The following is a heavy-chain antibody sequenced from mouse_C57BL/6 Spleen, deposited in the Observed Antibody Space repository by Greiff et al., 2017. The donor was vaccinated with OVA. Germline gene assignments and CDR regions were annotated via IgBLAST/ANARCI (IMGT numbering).Heavy chain of an antibody. CDR2: INYDGSST. CDR3: ARDGGYDGDWYFDV. V-gene: IGHV5-16*01. Sequence: EVMLVESEGGLVQPGRSMKLSCTASGFTFSDYYMAWVRQVPEKGLEWVANINYDGSSTYYLDSLKSRFIISRDNAKNILYLQMSSLKSEDTATYYCARDGGYDGDWYFDVWGTGTTVTVSS. J-gene: IGHJ1*03. CDR1: GFTFSDYY. D-gene: IGHD2-2*01.